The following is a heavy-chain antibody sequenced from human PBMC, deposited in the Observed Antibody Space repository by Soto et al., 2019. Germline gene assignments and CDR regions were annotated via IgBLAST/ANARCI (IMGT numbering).Heavy chain of an antibody. CDR3: ARDVPRYYYDSSGFRGNWFDP. D-gene: IGHD3-22*01. CDR2: ISAYNGNT. CDR1: GYTFTSYG. Sequence: ASVKVSCKASGYTFTSYGISWVRQAPGQGLEWMGWISAYNGNTNYAQKLQGRVTMTTDTSTSTAYMELRSLRSDDTAVYYCARDVPRYYYDSSGFRGNWFDPWGQGTLVTVSS. V-gene: IGHV1-18*01. J-gene: IGHJ5*02.